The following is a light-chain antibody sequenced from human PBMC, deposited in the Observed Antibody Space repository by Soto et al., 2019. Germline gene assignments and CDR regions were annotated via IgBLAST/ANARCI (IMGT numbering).Light chain of an antibody. J-gene: IGLJ3*02. Sequence: QSVLTQPASVSGSPGQSITISCTGSSSDFGSYNLVSWYQQHPGKVPKLIIYEATKRPSGISNRFSGSKSGYMASPTISGLQAEDGADYYCFSYAGSRTWVFGGGTKLTVL. CDR1: SSDFGSYNL. CDR3: FSYAGSRTWV. CDR2: EAT. V-gene: IGLV2-23*01.